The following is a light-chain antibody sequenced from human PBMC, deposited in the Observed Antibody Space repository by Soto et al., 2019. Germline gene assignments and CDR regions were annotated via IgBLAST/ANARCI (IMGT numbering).Light chain of an antibody. V-gene: IGLV2-14*01. CDR3: KV. J-gene: IGLJ1*01. CDR1: SSDVGGYNY. Sequence: QSALTQPASVSGSPGQSITISCTGTSSDVGGYNYVSWYQQHPGKAPKLMIYDVSNRPSGVSNRFSGSKSGNTASLTISGLQAEEEADYTEKVFGTGTKVTVL. CDR2: DVS.